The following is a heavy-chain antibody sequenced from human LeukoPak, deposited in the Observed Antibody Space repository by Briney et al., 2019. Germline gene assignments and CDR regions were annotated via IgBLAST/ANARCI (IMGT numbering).Heavy chain of an antibody. D-gene: IGHD3-9*01. Sequence: GGSLRLSCAASGFTFSSYWMSWVRQAPGKGLEWVANIKQDGSEKYYVDSVKGRFTISRDNAKNSLYLQMSSLRAEDTAVYYCARGILRYFDWLRRYYYYYGMDVWGQGTTVTVSS. CDR1: GFTFSSYW. CDR3: ARGILRYFDWLRRYYYYYGMDV. V-gene: IGHV3-7*01. J-gene: IGHJ6*02. CDR2: IKQDGSEK.